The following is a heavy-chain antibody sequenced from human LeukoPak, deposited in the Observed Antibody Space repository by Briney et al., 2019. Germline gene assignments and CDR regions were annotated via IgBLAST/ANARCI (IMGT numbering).Heavy chain of an antibody. J-gene: IGHJ4*02. CDR3: ARDRVGAEFDY. V-gene: IGHV3-30*03. Sequence: GGSLRLSCAASGFTFSSYGMHWVRQAPGKGLEWVAVMSYDGSNKYHADSVKGRFTISRDNSKNTLYLQMNSLRAEDTAVYYCARDRVGAEFDYWGQGTLVTVSS. CDR2: MSYDGSNK. CDR1: GFTFSSYG. D-gene: IGHD1-26*01.